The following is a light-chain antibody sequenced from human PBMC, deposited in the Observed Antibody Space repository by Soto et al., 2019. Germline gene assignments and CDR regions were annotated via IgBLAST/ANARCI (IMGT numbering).Light chain of an antibody. CDR3: QQYGSSSWT. Sequence: EIVLTQSPGTLSLSPGERATLSCRASQSVSSFYLGWYQQKPGQAPRLLIYGASSRATGIPDRFSGSGSGTDFTLTISRLEPEDFAVYYCQQYGSSSWTFGQGTKVDIK. J-gene: IGKJ1*01. CDR2: GAS. V-gene: IGKV3-20*01. CDR1: QSVSSFY.